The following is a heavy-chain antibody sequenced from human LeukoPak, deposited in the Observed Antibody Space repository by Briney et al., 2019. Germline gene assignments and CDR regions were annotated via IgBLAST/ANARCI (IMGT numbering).Heavy chain of an antibody. CDR3: ARPPTYSSWYGGFDY. CDR1: GFTFSNYG. CDR2: ISFDGSYK. V-gene: IGHV3-30*03. D-gene: IGHD6-13*01. Sequence: PGGSLRLSCAASGFTFSNYGMHWVRQAPGKGLEWVADISFDGSYKYYADSVKGRFTISRDNSKNTLYLQMNSLRAEDTAVYYCARPPTYSSWYGGFDYWGQGTLVTVSS. J-gene: IGHJ4*02.